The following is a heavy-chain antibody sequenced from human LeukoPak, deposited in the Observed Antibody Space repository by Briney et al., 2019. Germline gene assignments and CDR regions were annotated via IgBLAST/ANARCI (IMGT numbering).Heavy chain of an antibody. V-gene: IGHV3-23*01. CDR1: GFTFSSYA. D-gene: IGHD3-22*01. CDR2: ISSGGGST. J-gene: IGHJ4*02. Sequence: GGSLRLSCGASGFTFSSYAMSWVRQAPGKGLEWVSAISSGGGSTHYADSVKGRFTISRDNSKNTLYLQMNSLRAEDTAVYYCAKRYYYDNSGLWDYWGQGTLVTVSS. CDR3: AKRYYYDNSGLWDY.